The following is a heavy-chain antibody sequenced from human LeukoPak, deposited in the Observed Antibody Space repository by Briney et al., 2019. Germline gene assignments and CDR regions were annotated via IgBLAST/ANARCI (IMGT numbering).Heavy chain of an antibody. CDR2: IKQDGSEK. D-gene: IGHD2-2*01. Sequence: GGSLRLSCAASGFTFSSYWMSWVRQAPGKGLEWVANIKQDGSEKYYVDSVKGRFTISRDNAKNSLYLQMNSLRAEDTAVYYCARGGVPAADLAPYYYYYYGMDVWGQGTTVTVSS. CDR1: GFTFSSYW. CDR3: ARGGVPAADLAPYYYYYYGMDV. J-gene: IGHJ6*02. V-gene: IGHV3-7*01.